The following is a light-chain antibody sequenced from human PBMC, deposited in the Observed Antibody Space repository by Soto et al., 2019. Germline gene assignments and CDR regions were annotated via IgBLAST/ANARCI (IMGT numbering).Light chain of an antibody. CDR3: LQHNRYPPT. V-gene: IGKV1-17*01. CDR2: AAS. J-gene: IGKJ1*01. CDR1: QGIRND. Sequence: DIQMTQSPSSLSASVGGRVTITCRASQGIRNDLAWYQQKPGKAPKRLIYAASSLQSGVPSRFSGSGSGTEFTLTISSLQSEDFATYYCLQHNRYPPTFGQGTKVDIK.